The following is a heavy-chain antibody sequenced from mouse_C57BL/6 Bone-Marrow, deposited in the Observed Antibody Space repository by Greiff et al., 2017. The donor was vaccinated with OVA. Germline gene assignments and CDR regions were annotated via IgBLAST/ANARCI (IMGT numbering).Heavy chain of an antibody. CDR2: ISSGGSYT. J-gene: IGHJ4*01. V-gene: IGHV5-6*01. CDR1: GFTFSSYG. D-gene: IGHD2-14*01. CDR3: ARQGYADAMDY. Sequence: EVQGVESGGDLVKPGGSLTLSCAASGFTFSSYGMSWVRQTPDKRLEWVATISSGGSYTYYPDSVKGRFTISRDNAKNTLYLQMSSLKSEDTAMYYCARQGYADAMDYWGQGTSVTVSS.